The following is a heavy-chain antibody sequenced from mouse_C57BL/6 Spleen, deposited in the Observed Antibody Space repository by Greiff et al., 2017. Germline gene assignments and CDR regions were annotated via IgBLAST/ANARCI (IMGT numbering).Heavy chain of an antibody. V-gene: IGHV1-64*01. D-gene: IGHD1-1*01. CDR3: ARDTTVVAENAMDY. Sequence: QVQLQQPGAELVKPAASVKLSCKASGYTFTSYWMHWVKQRPGQGLEWIGMIHPNSGSTNYNEKFKSKATLTVDKSSSTAYMQLSSLTSEDSAVYYCARDTTVVAENAMDYWGQGTSVTVSS. CDR2: IHPNSGST. J-gene: IGHJ4*01. CDR1: GYTFTSYW.